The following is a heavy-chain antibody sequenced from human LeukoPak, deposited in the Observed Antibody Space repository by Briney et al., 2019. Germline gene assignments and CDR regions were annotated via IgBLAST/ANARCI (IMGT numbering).Heavy chain of an antibody. V-gene: IGHV1-69*01. CDR2: IIPIFGTA. Sequence: VKVSCKASGGTFSSYAISWVRQAPGQGLEWMGGIIPIFGTANYAQKFQGRVTITADESTSTAYMELSSLRSEDTAVYYCARVAMAGPELDYWGQGTLVTVSS. CDR3: ARVAMAGPELDY. J-gene: IGHJ4*02. D-gene: IGHD6-19*01. CDR1: GGTFSSYA.